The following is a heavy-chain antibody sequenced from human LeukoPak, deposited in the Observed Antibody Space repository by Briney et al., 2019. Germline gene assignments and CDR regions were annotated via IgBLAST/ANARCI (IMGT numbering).Heavy chain of an antibody. V-gene: IGHV6-1*01. CDR1: GDSVSSSSAA. J-gene: IGHJ3*02. D-gene: IGHD3-10*01. Sequence: SQTLSLTCAISGDSVSSSSAAWNWIRQSPSRGLEWLGRTYYRSKWYNDDAVSVKSRITINPDTAKNQFSLHLNSVTPDDTALYYCARGGLVRGSLNSLTGFDIWGQGTMVTVSS. CDR2: TYYRSKWYN. CDR3: ARGGLVRGSLNSLTGFDI.